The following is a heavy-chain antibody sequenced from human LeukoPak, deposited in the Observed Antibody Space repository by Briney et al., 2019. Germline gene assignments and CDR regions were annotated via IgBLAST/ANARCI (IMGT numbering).Heavy chain of an antibody. Sequence: GASVKVSCKASGYTFTSYGISWVRQAPGQGLEWMGWISAYNGNTNYAQKLQGKVNMTTDTSTSTAYMELRSLRSDDTAVYYGARELLWELLRGGYYYGMDGWGQGSTVTVSS. CDR1: GYTFTSYG. V-gene: IGHV1-18*01. CDR2: ISAYNGNT. J-gene: IGHJ6*02. CDR3: ARELLWELLRGGYYYGMDG. D-gene: IGHD1-26*01.